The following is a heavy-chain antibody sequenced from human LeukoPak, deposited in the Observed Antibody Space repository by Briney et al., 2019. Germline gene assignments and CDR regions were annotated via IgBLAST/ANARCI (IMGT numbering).Heavy chain of an antibody. V-gene: IGHV1-18*01. CDR2: ISAYNGNT. Sequence: GASVKVSCMASGYTFTSYGISWVRQAPGQGLEWMGWISAYNGNTNYAQKLQGRVTMTTDTSTSTAYMELRSLRSDDTAVYYCARANTIFGVDDAFDIWGQGTMVTVSS. CDR3: ARANTIFGVDDAFDI. D-gene: IGHD3-3*01. J-gene: IGHJ3*02. CDR1: GYTFTSYG.